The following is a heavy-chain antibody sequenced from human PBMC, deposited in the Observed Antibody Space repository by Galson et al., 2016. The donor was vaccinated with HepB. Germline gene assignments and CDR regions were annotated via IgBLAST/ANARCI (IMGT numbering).Heavy chain of an antibody. V-gene: IGHV1-18*04. J-gene: IGHJ4*02. CDR2: ISPYNGIT. CDR1: GYTFTSYG. CDR3: AGTGVSNMSRGLVIPIVDF. D-gene: IGHD3-10*01. Sequence: QSGAEVKQPGESLKISCKASGYTFTSYGLSWVRQAPGQGFQWLGWISPYNGITHFAQNLQGRVTMTTDTSTSTAYLELRSLRSDDTGVYYCAGTGVSNMSRGLVIPIVDFWGQGTLVAVSS.